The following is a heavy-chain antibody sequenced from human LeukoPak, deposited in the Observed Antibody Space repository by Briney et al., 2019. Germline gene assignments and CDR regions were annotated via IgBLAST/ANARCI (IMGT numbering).Heavy chain of an antibody. CDR1: GFTFSRLA. D-gene: IGHD3-22*01. CDR2: ISGNGLQT. V-gene: IGHV3-23*01. Sequence: PGGSLRLSCSASGFTFSRLAMTWVRHLPGKGLEWVSTISGNGLQTFYADSVKGRFSVSRDNSVNIVYLQMDSLRADDSALYYCAKDDNYHDSSGYFIPFDYWGPGTLVTVAS. J-gene: IGHJ4*02. CDR3: AKDDNYHDSSGYFIPFDY.